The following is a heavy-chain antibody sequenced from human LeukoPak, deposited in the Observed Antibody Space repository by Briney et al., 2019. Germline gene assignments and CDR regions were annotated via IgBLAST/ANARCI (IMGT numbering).Heavy chain of an antibody. Sequence: GGSLRLSCAASGFTFSSYAMSWVRQAPGKGLEWVSAISGSGGSTYYADSVKGRFTISRDNSKNTLYLQMNSLRAVDTAVYYCAKELESITIFGVVTPIDYWGQGTLVTVSS. CDR1: GFTFSSYA. CDR3: AKELESITIFGVVTPIDY. CDR2: ISGSGGST. J-gene: IGHJ4*02. V-gene: IGHV3-23*01. D-gene: IGHD3-3*01.